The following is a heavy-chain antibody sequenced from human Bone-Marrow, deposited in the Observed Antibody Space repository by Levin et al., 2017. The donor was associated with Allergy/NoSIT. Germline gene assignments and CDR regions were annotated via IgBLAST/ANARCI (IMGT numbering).Heavy chain of an antibody. CDR2: SSYDGSDE. D-gene: IGHD1-1*01. V-gene: IGHV3-30*18. CDR1: GFTFENHG. J-gene: IGHJ4*02. Sequence: GGSLRLSCVGSGFTFENHGIHWVRQAPGKGLEWVSVSSYDGSDEYYGESVRGRITMSRDNSKNTVYLQIDTVRPDDTALYYCAKTGGNHRHEFASWGQGILVTVSS. CDR3: AKTGGNHRHEFAS.